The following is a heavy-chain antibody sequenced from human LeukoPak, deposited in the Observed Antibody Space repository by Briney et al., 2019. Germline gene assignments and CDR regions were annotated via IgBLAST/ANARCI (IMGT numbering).Heavy chain of an antibody. J-gene: IGHJ5*02. CDR2: ISSSSSYI. CDR3: ARVGYSSGWYGWFDP. V-gene: IGHV3-21*01. D-gene: IGHD6-19*01. Sequence: NPGGSLRLSCAASGFTFSSYSMNWVRQAPGKGLEWVSSISSSSSYIYYADSVKGRFTISRDNAKNSLFLQMNSLRAEDTAVYYCARVGYSSGWYGWFDPWGQGTLVTVSS. CDR1: GFTFSSYS.